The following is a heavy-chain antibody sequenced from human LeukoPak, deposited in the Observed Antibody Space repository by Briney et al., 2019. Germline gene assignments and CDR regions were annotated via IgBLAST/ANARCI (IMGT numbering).Heavy chain of an antibody. V-gene: IGHV3-33*01. CDR3: ARDSGFSYGMDV. D-gene: IGHD1-26*01. J-gene: IGHJ6*02. Sequence: GGPLLLSCAASGFTFSSYGMHWVRQAPGKGLGGVAVIWYDGSNKYYADSVKGRFTISRDNSKNTLYLQMNSLRAEDTAVYYCARDSGFSYGMDVWGQGTTVTVSS. CDR2: IWYDGSNK. CDR1: GFTFSSYG.